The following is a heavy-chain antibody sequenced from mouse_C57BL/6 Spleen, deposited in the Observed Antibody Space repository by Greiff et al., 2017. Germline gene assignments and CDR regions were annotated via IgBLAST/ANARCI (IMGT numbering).Heavy chain of an antibody. J-gene: IGHJ3*01. CDR2: IDPETGGT. Sequence: VQRVESGAELVRPGASVTLSCKASGYTFTDYEMHWVKQTPVHGLEWIGAIDPETGGTAYNQKFKGKAILTADKSSSTAYMELRSLTSEDSAVYYCTRSLYYGSSSFAYWGQGTLVTVSA. CDR1: GYTFTDYE. CDR3: TRSLYYGSSSFAY. V-gene: IGHV1-15*01. D-gene: IGHD1-1*01.